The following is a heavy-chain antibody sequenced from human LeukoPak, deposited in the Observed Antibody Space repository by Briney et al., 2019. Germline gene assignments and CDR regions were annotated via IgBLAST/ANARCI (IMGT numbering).Heavy chain of an antibody. J-gene: IGHJ6*03. CDR2: MNPNSGNT. CDR3: ARVGSSSWYAYYCYYMDV. D-gene: IGHD6-13*01. Sequence: ASVKVSCKASGYTFTSYDINWVRQATGQGFEWMGWMNPNSGNTGYAQKFQGRVTMTRNTSISTAYMELSSLRSEDTAVYYCARVGSSSWYAYYCYYMDVWGKGTTVTVSS. V-gene: IGHV1-8*01. CDR1: GYTFTSYD.